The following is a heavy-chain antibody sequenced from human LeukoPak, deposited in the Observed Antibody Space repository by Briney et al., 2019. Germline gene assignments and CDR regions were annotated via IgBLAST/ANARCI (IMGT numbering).Heavy chain of an antibody. V-gene: IGHV3-30*04. CDR3: AKEGQQPVYPYYFDF. Sequence: GGSLRLSCAASGFTFSAYAMHWVRQAPGKGLEWVAVISYDGRNQLYADAVKGRFTISRDNSKNTLSLQMNSLRPEDTAVYYCAKEGQQPVYPYYFDFWGQGTLVTVSS. J-gene: IGHJ4*02. CDR2: ISYDGRNQ. D-gene: IGHD6-13*01. CDR1: GFTFSAYA.